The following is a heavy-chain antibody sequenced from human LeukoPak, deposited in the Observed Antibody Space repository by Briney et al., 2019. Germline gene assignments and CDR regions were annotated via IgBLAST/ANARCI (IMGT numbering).Heavy chain of an antibody. Sequence: SETLSLTCTVSGGSISSHYWSWIRQPPGKGLEWIGYIYYSGSTNYNPSLKSRVTISVDTSKNQFSLKLSSVTAADTAVYYCARGPSSSGYVNYWGQGTLVTVSS. CDR1: GGSISSHY. CDR2: IYYSGST. J-gene: IGHJ4*02. CDR3: ARGPSSSGYVNY. V-gene: IGHV4-59*11. D-gene: IGHD5-12*01.